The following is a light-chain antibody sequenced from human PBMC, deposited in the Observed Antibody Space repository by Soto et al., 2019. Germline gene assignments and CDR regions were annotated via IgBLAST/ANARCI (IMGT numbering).Light chain of an antibody. CDR3: QQSFNSPPIT. V-gene: IGKV1-39*01. Sequence: TQSPATLSASIGDRVTITFRAGQSIYSSLNWYQQKPGKAPKLLIYAASSLQSGVPSRFSGSGSGTDFTLTISSLQPEDFATYYCQQSFNSPPITFGQGTRLEIK. CDR1: QSIYSS. CDR2: AAS. J-gene: IGKJ5*01.